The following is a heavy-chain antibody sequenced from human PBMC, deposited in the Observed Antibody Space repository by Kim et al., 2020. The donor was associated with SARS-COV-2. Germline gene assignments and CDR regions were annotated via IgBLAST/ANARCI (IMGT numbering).Heavy chain of an antibody. Sequence: ADSVKGRFTITRDDSKNTLNLQMNSLRAEDTAVYYCAKDCLYDYGDRNENWGQGTLVTVSS. J-gene: IGHJ4*02. CDR3: AKDCLYDYGDRNEN. V-gene: IGHV3-23*01. D-gene: IGHD4-17*01.